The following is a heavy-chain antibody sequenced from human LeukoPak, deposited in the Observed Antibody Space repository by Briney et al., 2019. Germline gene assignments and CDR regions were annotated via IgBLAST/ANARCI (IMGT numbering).Heavy chain of an antibody. J-gene: IGHJ3*02. V-gene: IGHV3-74*01. D-gene: IGHD3-22*01. CDR3: ARRRGIVVSAFDI. CDR2: INSDRSST. Sequence: PGGSLRLSCAASGFTFSSYWMHWVRQAPGKGLVWVSRINSDRSSTSYADSVKGRFTISRDNAKNTLYLQMNSLRAEDTAVYYCARRRGIVVSAFDIWGQGTMVTVSS. CDR1: GFTFSSYW.